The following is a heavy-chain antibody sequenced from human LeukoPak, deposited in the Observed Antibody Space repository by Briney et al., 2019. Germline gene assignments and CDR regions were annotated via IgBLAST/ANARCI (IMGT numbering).Heavy chain of an antibody. J-gene: IGHJ4*02. V-gene: IGHV4-34*01. CDR1: GGSFSGYY. Sequence: SETLSLTCAVYGGSFSGYYWSWLRQPPGKGLEWIGEINHSGSTNYNPSLKSRVTISVDTSKNQFSLKLSSVTAADTAVYYCARGGAGYCSGGSCYIDYWGQGTLVTVSS. D-gene: IGHD2-15*01. CDR2: INHSGST. CDR3: ARGGAGYCSGGSCYIDY.